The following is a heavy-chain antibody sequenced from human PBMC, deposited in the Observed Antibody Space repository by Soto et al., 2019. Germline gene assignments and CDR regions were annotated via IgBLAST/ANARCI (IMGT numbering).Heavy chain of an antibody. J-gene: IGHJ5*02. Sequence: QVQLVQSGAEVKKPGSSVKVSCKASGGTFSSYAISWVRQAPGQGLEWMGGIIPIFGTANYAQKFQGRVTITADESTSTDYMELSSLRSEDTAVYYCAREELGYCISTSCANWFDPWGQGTLVTVSS. CDR3: AREELGYCISTSCANWFDP. V-gene: IGHV1-69*12. CDR1: GGTFSSYA. D-gene: IGHD2-2*01. CDR2: IIPIFGTA.